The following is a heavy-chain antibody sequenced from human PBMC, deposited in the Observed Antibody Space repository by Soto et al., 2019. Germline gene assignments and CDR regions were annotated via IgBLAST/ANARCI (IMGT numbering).Heavy chain of an antibody. CDR2: IYDSGST. CDR3: ARGSPGDYYHGMDV. CDR1: GGSMSSGDYY. Sequence: QVQLQESGPGLVKPSQTLSLICKVSGGSMSSGDYYWSWIRQPPGRGLEWIGNIYDSGSTYYSPSLKSRVTISVATSRNQFSLKLRSVTAADTAVYYCARGSPGDYYHGMDVWGQGTTVTVSS. V-gene: IGHV4-30-4*01. J-gene: IGHJ6*02.